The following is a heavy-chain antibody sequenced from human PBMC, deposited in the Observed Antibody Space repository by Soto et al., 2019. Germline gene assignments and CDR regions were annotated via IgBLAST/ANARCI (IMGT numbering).Heavy chain of an antibody. CDR3: ARGDSSSSLGADAFDI. CDR2: INPNSGGT. Sequence: GASVKVSCKASVYTFTGYYMHWVRQAPGQGLEWMGWINPNSGGTNYAQKFQGWVTMTRDTSISTAYMELSRLRSDDTAVYYCARGDSSSSLGADAFDIWGQGTMVTVSS. V-gene: IGHV1-2*04. CDR1: VYTFTGYY. J-gene: IGHJ3*02. D-gene: IGHD6-6*01.